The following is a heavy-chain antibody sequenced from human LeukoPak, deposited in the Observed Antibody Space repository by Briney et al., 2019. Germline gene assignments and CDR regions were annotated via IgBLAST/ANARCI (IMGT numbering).Heavy chain of an antibody. CDR2: ISSSGKYI. D-gene: IGHD2-15*01. CDR1: GFTFSSTS. V-gene: IGHV3-21*01. J-gene: IGHJ4*02. Sequence: PGRSLRLSCAASGFTFSSTSMNWVRQAPGKGLEWVSSISSSGKYIYYADSMKGRFTVSRDNAKDSLSLQMSGLRAEDTAIYYCARDLGARISCYSHWGQGTLVTVSS. CDR3: ARDLGARISCYSH.